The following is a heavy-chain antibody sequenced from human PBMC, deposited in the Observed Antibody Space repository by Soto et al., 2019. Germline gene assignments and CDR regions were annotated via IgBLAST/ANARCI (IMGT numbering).Heavy chain of an antibody. Sequence: HPGGSLRLSCAASGFTFSSYAMHWVRQAPGKGLEWVAVISYDGSNKYYADSVKGRFTISRDNSKNTLYLQMNSLRAEDTAVYYCARGVSSSWYNWFDPWGQGTLVTVSS. V-gene: IGHV3-30-3*01. CDR1: GFTFSSYA. J-gene: IGHJ5*02. CDR2: ISYDGSNK. CDR3: ARGVSSSWYNWFDP. D-gene: IGHD6-13*01.